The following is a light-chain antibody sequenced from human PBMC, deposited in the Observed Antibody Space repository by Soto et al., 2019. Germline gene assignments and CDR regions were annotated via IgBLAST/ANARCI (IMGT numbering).Light chain of an antibody. CDR1: SSNIGSNT. V-gene: IGLV1-44*01. J-gene: IGLJ1*01. CDR2: SNN. Sequence: QSVLTQPPSASGTPGQRVTISCSGSSSNIGSNTVNWYQQLPGTAPKLLIYSNNQRPSRVSDRFSGSKSGTSASLAISGLQSEDEADYYCAAWDDSLNGRVFGTGTKVTVL. CDR3: AAWDDSLNGRV.